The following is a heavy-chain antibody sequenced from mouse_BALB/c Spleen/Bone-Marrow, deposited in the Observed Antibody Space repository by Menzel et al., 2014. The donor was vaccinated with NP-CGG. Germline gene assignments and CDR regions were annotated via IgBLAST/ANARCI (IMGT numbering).Heavy chain of an antibody. D-gene: IGHD2-13*01. CDR3: TREGDSPFAY. CDR2: INPSNGGT. V-gene: IGHV1S81*02. Sequence: QVQLQQSGAELVKPGAPVKLSCKAFGYTFTSYYMYWVKQRPGQGLEWIGEINPSNGGTNFNEKFKSKATLTVDKSSSTAYMQLSSLTSEDSAVYYCTREGDSPFAYWGQGTLVTVSA. CDR1: GYTFTSYY. J-gene: IGHJ3*01.